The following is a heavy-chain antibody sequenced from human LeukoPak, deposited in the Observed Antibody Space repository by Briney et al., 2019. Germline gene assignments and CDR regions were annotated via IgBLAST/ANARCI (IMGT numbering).Heavy chain of an antibody. CDR3: ARGRLTVGYCSGGSCYSTRVGAFDI. CDR1: GYSISNGYY. CDR2: IFHSGST. J-gene: IGHJ3*02. Sequence: TSETLSLTCTVSGYSISNGYYWGWIRQPPGKGLECIGSIFHSGSTYYNPSLKSRVTISVDTSKNQFSLKLSSVTAADTAVYYCARGRLTVGYCSGGSCYSTRVGAFDIWGQGTMVTVSS. D-gene: IGHD2-15*01. V-gene: IGHV4-38-2*02.